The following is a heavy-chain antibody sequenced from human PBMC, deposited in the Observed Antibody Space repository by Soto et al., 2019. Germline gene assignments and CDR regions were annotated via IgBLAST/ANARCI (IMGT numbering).Heavy chain of an antibody. D-gene: IGHD6-13*01. CDR2: ISGSGGST. J-gene: IGHJ4*02. Sequence: EVQLLESGGGLVQPGGSLRLSCAASGFTFSSYAMSWVRQAPGKGLEWVSAISGSGGSTYYADSVKGRFTISRDNSKNTLYLKMNSLRADDTAVYYCAKENGYSSSWFEFDYWGQGTLVTVSS. V-gene: IGHV3-23*01. CDR3: AKENGYSSSWFEFDY. CDR1: GFTFSSYA.